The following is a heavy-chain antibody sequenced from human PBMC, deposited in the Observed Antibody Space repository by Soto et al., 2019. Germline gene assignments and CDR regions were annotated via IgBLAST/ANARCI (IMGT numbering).Heavy chain of an antibody. D-gene: IGHD7-27*01. CDR2: IYYSGST. CDR3: ASGTGGILYYYYYYGMDV. J-gene: IGHJ6*02. CDR1: GGSISSSSYY. Sequence: SETLSLTCTVSGGSISSSSYYWVLIRHTLGKGLEWIGSIYYSGSTYYNPSLKSRVTLSVDTSKNQFSLKLSSVTAADSAVYYCASGTGGILYYYYYYGMDVWGQGTTVT. V-gene: IGHV4-39*01.